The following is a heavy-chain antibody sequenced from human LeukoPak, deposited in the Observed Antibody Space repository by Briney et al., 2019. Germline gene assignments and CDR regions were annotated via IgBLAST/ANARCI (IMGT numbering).Heavy chain of an antibody. CDR3: ARGSVIAAAGTDGYFDY. D-gene: IGHD6-13*01. Sequence: GRSLRLSCAASGFTFSSYAMHWVRQAPGKGLEWVAVISYDGSNKYYADSVKGRFTISRDNSKNTLYLQMNSLRAEDTAVYYCARGSVIAAAGTDGYFDYWGQGTLVTVSS. CDR2: ISYDGSNK. V-gene: IGHV3-30-3*01. J-gene: IGHJ4*02. CDR1: GFTFSSYA.